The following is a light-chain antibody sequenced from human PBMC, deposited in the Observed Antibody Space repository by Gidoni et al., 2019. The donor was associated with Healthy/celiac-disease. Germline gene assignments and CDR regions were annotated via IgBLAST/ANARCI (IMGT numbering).Light chain of an antibody. V-gene: IGKV1-39*01. CDR3: QQSYSTPPT. Sequence: IQLTLSPSSLSASVGDRVTITCRASQSISSYLNWYQQRPGKAPMLLIYAASSFQSGVPSRFSGSGSGTDFTLTISSLQPEDFAAYYCQQSYSTPPTFGGGTKVEIK. CDR1: QSISSY. CDR2: AAS. J-gene: IGKJ4*01.